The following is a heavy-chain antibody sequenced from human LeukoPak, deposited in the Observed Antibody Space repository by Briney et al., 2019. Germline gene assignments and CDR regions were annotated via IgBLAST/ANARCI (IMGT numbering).Heavy chain of an antibody. Sequence: ASVKVSCKASGGTFSSYAISWVRQAPGQGLEWMGGIIPIFGTANYAQKFQGRVTITADESTSTAYMELSRLRSDDTAVYYCALYDSSGYGNNWFDPWGQGTLVTVSS. V-gene: IGHV1-69*13. CDR2: IIPIFGTA. CDR3: ALYDSSGYGNNWFDP. J-gene: IGHJ5*02. D-gene: IGHD3-22*01. CDR1: GGTFSSYA.